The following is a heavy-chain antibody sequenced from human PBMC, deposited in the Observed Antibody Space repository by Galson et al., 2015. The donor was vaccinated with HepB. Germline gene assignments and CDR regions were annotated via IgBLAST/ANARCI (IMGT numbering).Heavy chain of an antibody. CDR1: GFTFSGAA. Sequence: SLRLSCAVSGFTFSGAAMHWVRQASGKGLEWVGRIRSKANKYATAYAASVKDRFTISRDDSKNTAYLQMDSLKSEDTAVYYCASARGDIAIAPRDWGQGTLVTVSS. J-gene: IGHJ4*02. D-gene: IGHD5-12*01. CDR2: IRSKANKYAT. CDR3: ASARGDIAIAPRD. V-gene: IGHV3-73*01.